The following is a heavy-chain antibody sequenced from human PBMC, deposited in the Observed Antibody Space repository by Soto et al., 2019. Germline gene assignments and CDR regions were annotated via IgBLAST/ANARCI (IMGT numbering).Heavy chain of an antibody. V-gene: IGHV3-74*01. J-gene: IGHJ1*01. CDR3: ARVGWSSGLRALQH. CDR2: INSDGSST. CDR1: GFTFSSYW. Sequence: GGSLRLSCAGSGFTFSSYWMHWVRQAPGKGLVWVSHINSDGSSTNYADSVKGRFTISRDNAKKTLYLQMNSLRAEDTAVYYCARVGWSSGLRALQHWGQGT. D-gene: IGHD3-22*01.